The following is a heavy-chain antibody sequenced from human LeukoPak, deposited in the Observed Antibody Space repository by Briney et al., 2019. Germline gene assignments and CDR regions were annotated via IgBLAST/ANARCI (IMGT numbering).Heavy chain of an antibody. D-gene: IGHD3-10*01. Sequence: PSETLSLTCTVSGGSMSSSGYYWGWIRQPPGKGLEWIGNIYCSGSTYYNPSLKSRVTISVDTSKSQFSLKVSSVTAADTAVYYCASHSGKVGEFLIDYWCQGTLVTVSS. V-gene: IGHV4-39*01. J-gene: IGHJ4*02. CDR3: ASHSGKVGEFLIDY. CDR1: GGSMSSSGYY. CDR2: IYCSGST.